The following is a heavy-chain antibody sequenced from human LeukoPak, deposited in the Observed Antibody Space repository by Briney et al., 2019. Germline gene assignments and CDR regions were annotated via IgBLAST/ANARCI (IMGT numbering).Heavy chain of an antibody. CDR2: IYYSGST. CDR3: ARGRSSSWYPGDY. Sequence: SETLSLTCTVSGGSISSYYWSWIRQPPGKGLEWIGYIYYSGSTNYNPPLKSPVTISVDTSKNQFSLKLSSVTAADTAVYYCARGRSSSWYPGDYWGQGTLVTVSS. D-gene: IGHD6-13*01. J-gene: IGHJ4*02. V-gene: IGHV4-59*01. CDR1: GGSISSYY.